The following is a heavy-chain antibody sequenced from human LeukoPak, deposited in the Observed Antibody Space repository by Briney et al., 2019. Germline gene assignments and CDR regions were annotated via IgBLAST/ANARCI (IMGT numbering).Heavy chain of an antibody. CDR2: ISGSGGST. CDR1: GFTFSSYW. Sequence: GGSLRLSCAASGFTFSSYWMSWVRQAPGKGLEWVSAISGSGGSTYYADSVKGRFTISRDNSKNTLYLQMNSLRAEDTAVYYCAKDLVRAYRFDAFDIWGQGTMVTVSS. CDR3: AKDLVRAYRFDAFDI. V-gene: IGHV3-23*01. J-gene: IGHJ3*02. D-gene: IGHD2-21*01.